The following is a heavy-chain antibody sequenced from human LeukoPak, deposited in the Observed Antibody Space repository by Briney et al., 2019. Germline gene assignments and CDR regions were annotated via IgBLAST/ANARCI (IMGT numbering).Heavy chain of an antibody. CDR1: GFTVNSNS. Sequence: PGGSLRLSCAASGFTVNSNSMSWVRQAPGKGLEWVSLIHSGGSTYHADSVQGRFTISRDNAKNSLYLQMNSLTAEDTAVYYCARKMKTGDRVGTFDIWGQGTMVTVSS. J-gene: IGHJ3*02. CDR2: IHSGGST. D-gene: IGHD1-1*01. V-gene: IGHV3-66*01. CDR3: ARKMKTGDRVGTFDI.